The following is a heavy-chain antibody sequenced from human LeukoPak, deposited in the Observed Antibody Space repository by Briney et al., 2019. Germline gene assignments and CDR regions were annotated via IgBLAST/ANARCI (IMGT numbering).Heavy chain of an antibody. CDR3: ASRMDYGGNSDAFDI. V-gene: IGHV3-74*01. Sequence: GGSLRLSCVASGFTFSSYWMHWVRQAPGKGLVWVSRINPDGTTTTYADSVKGRFTISRDNAKSTLYLQMNSLRAEDTAVYYCASRMDYGGNSDAFDIWGQGTMVTVSS. CDR2: INPDGTTT. CDR1: GFTFSSYW. J-gene: IGHJ3*02. D-gene: IGHD4-23*01.